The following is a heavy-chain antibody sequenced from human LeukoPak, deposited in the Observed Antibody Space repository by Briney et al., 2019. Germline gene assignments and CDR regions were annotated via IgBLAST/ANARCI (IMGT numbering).Heavy chain of an antibody. Sequence: SGTLSLTCAVSGGSISSSNWWSWVRQPPGKGLEWIGEIYHSGSTNYNPSLKSRATISVDKSKNQFSLKLSSVTAADTAVYYCARLHMVRGVTNWFDPWGQGTLVTVSS. CDR2: IYHSGST. J-gene: IGHJ5*02. D-gene: IGHD3-10*01. CDR1: GGSISSSNW. CDR3: ARLHMVRGVTNWFDP. V-gene: IGHV4-4*02.